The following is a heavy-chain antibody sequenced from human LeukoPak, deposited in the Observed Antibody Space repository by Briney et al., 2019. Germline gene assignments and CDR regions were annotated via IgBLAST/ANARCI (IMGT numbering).Heavy chain of an antibody. CDR2: IRSKANSYAT. V-gene: IGHV3-73*01. CDR3: TRDSYSNYRVSNYYGMDV. D-gene: IGHD4-11*01. CDR1: GLTFSGSA. J-gene: IGHJ6*02. Sequence: PGGSLRLSCAASGLTFSGSAMHWVRQASGKGLEWVGRIRSKANSYATAYAASVKGRFTISRDDSKNTAYLQMNSLKTEDTAVYYCTRDSYSNYRVSNYYGMDVWGQGTTVTVSS.